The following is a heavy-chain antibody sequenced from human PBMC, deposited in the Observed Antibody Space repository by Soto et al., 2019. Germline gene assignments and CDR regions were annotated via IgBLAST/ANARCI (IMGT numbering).Heavy chain of an antibody. Sequence: QVQLVEAGGGVVQPGRSRRLSCAASGFTFSSYGMHWVRQAPGKGLEWVAVTSYDGSKKYYGDSVKGRFTISRDNSMNPVYLQMDSLSAEDTAVYYCAKELGLWSGSLDAFDIWGQGTMVTVSS. D-gene: IGHD3-3*01. J-gene: IGHJ3*02. CDR3: AKELGLWSGSLDAFDI. CDR2: TSYDGSKK. V-gene: IGHV3-30*18. CDR1: GFTFSSYG.